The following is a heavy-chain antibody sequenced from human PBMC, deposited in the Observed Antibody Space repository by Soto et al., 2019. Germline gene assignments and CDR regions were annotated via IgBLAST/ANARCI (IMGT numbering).Heavy chain of an antibody. CDR2: INPKSDVT. D-gene: IGHD2-2*01. CDR1: GYTFSDYK. CDR3: ARGAMLSAAISTSFDP. J-gene: IGHJ5*02. V-gene: IGHV1-2*02. Sequence: ASVKISCKASGYTFSDYKIHWLRQAPGQGLEWMGWINPKSDVTNYAHKFKDRVTMTRDTSTSTVYMDLSRLTFDDTAVYYCARGAMLSAAISTSFDPWGQGTQVTVSS.